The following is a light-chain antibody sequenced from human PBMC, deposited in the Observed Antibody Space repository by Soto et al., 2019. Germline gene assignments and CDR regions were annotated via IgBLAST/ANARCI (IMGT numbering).Light chain of an antibody. Sequence: DIQMTQSPSSLSAPVGDRVTITCRASQSISSYLNWYQQKPGKAPKRLIYDASILQGGVPSRFSGSGSGTEFTLTISSLQPEDFATYSCLQHYSYPWTFGQGTKVDI. CDR3: LQHYSYPWT. V-gene: IGKV1-17*01. CDR2: DAS. J-gene: IGKJ1*01. CDR1: QSISSY.